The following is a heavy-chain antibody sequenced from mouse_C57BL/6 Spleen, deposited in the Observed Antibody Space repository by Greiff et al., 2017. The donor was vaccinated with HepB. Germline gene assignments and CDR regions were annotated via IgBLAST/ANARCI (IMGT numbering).Heavy chain of an antibody. J-gene: IGHJ3*01. Sequence: QVHVKQPGAELVKPGASVKLSCKASGYTFTSYWMHWVKQRPGQGLEWIGMIHPNSGSTNYNEKFKSKATLTVDKSSSTAYMQLSSLTSEDSAVYYCASGGGSSSWFAYWGQGTLVTVSA. CDR1: GYTFTSYW. V-gene: IGHV1-64*01. D-gene: IGHD1-1*01. CDR2: IHPNSGST. CDR3: ASGGGSSSWFAY.